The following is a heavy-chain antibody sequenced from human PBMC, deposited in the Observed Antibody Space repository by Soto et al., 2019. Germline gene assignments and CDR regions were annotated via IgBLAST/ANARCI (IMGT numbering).Heavy chain of an antibody. J-gene: IGHJ3*02. CDR3: AREQLRTRGITMIVVVTPDAFDI. Sequence: PGGSLRLSCAASGFTFSSYSMNWVRQAPGKGLEWVSSISSSSSYIYYADSVKGRFTISRDNAKNSLYLQMNSLRAEDTAVYYCAREQLRTRGITMIVVVTPDAFDIWGQGTMVTVSS. CDR1: GFTFSSYS. CDR2: ISSSSSYI. D-gene: IGHD3-22*01. V-gene: IGHV3-21*01.